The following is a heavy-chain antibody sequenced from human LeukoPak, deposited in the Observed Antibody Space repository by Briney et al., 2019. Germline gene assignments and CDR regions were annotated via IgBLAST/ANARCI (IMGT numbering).Heavy chain of an antibody. J-gene: IGHJ3*02. CDR3: AKRLVVATTPKVFDI. D-gene: IGHD2-15*01. Sequence: GGSLRLSCAASGFTFSSYAMSWVRQAPGKGLEWVSSISGSGGSTSYADSVKGRFTISRDNSKNTVYLQMNSLRAEDTAVYYCAKRLVVATTPKVFDIWGQGPMVIVSS. CDR2: ISGSGGST. V-gene: IGHV3-23*01. CDR1: GFTFSSYA.